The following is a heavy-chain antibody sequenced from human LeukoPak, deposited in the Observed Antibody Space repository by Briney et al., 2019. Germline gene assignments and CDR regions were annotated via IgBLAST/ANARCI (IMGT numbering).Heavy chain of an antibody. CDR2: VYYDGTT. Sequence: SETLSLTCTFSGGSISSSGYYWGWIRQPPGKGLEWIGSVYYDGTTYYNPSLKSRVTISVDTSKNEFSLTLSSVTAADTAVYYCARVIGANYYYMDVWDKGTTVTVSS. J-gene: IGHJ6*03. CDR3: ARVIGANYYYMDV. CDR1: GGSISSSGYY. V-gene: IGHV4-39*07.